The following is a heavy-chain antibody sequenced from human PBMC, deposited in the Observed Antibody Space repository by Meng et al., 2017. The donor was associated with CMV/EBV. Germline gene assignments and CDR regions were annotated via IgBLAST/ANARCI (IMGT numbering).Heavy chain of an antibody. CDR2: IIPILGIA. Sequence: SVKVSCKASGGTFSSYTISWVRQAPGQGLEWMGRIIPILGIAKYAQKFQGRVTITADKSTSTAYMELSSLRSEDTAVYYCARAPPLYCSSTSCQYMFDPWGQGTLVTVSS. D-gene: IGHD2-2*01. CDR3: ARAPPLYCSSTSCQYMFDP. J-gene: IGHJ5*02. V-gene: IGHV1-69*02. CDR1: GGTFSSYT.